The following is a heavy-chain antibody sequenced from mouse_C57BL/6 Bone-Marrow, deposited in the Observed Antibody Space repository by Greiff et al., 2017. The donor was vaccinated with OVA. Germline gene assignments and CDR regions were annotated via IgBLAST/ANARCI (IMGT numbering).Heavy chain of an antibody. CDR3: ARKLGGNYYGSSSYAMDY. Sequence: QVQLQQSDAELVKPGASVKISCKVSGYTFTDHTIHWMKQRPEQGLEWIGYIYPRDGSTKYNEKFKGKATLTADKSSSTAYMQLNSLTSEDSAVYFCARKLGGNYYGSSSYAMDYWGQGTSVTVSS. V-gene: IGHV1-78*01. D-gene: IGHD1-1*01. CDR2: IYPRDGST. CDR1: GYTFTDHT. J-gene: IGHJ4*01.